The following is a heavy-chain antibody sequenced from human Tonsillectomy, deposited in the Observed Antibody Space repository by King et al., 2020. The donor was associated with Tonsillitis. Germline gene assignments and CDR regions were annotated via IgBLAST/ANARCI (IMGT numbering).Heavy chain of an antibody. Sequence: QLVQSGAEVKKPGASVKVSCKASGYSFTSYAISWVRQAPRQGLEWMGWISGYNGNTNSAQKFQGRVTMTTDTSTSTAYMELRSLRSDDTAVYYCARDPGVTTNNWFDPWGQGTLVTVSS. D-gene: IGHD4-11*01. CDR3: ARDPGVTTNNWFDP. J-gene: IGHJ5*02. V-gene: IGHV1-18*01. CDR1: GYSFTSYA. CDR2: ISGYNGNT.